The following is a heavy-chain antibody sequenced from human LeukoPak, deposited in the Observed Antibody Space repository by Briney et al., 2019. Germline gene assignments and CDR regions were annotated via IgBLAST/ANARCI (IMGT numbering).Heavy chain of an antibody. CDR2: MSYDGSNK. CDR3: ARDRTAASWSGSFDY. J-gene: IGHJ4*02. D-gene: IGHD3/OR15-3a*01. Sequence: GRSLRLSCAASGFTFSNYAMHWVRQAPGKGLEWVAVMSYDGSNKYYVDSVKGRFTISRDNSKDTLYLQMSSLRTEDTAVYYCARDRTAASWSGSFDYWGQGTLVTVSS. CDR1: GFTFSNYA. V-gene: IGHV3-30-3*01.